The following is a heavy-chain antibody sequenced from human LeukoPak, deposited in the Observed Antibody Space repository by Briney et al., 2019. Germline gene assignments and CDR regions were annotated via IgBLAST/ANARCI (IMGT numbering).Heavy chain of an antibody. CDR2: IQYYGSNK. J-gene: IGHJ4*02. CDR1: GFTFSNYG. CDR3: AKGKCSSTSCYLSYYFDY. Sequence: GGSLRLSCPASGFTFSNYGMHWVRQAPGKGLEWVAFIQYYGSNKSYADSVKGRFTISRDNSKNTLYLQMNSLRAEDTALYYCAKGKCSSTSCYLSYYFDYWGQGTLVTVSS. D-gene: IGHD2-2*01. V-gene: IGHV3-30*02.